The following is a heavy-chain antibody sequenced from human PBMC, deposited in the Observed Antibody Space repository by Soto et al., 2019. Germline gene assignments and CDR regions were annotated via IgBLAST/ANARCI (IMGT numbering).Heavy chain of an antibody. CDR2: IIPIFGTA. Sequence: SVKVSCKASGGTFSSYAISWVRQAPGQGLEWMGGIIPIFGTANYAQKFQGRVTITADESTSTAYMELSSLRSEDTAVYYCASSQGSSGYYSDFDYWGQGTLVTVSS. CDR1: GGTFSSYA. D-gene: IGHD3-22*01. CDR3: ASSQGSSGYYSDFDY. V-gene: IGHV1-69*13. J-gene: IGHJ4*02.